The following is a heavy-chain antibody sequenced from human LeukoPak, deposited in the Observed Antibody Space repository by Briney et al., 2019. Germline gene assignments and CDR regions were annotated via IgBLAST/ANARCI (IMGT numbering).Heavy chain of an antibody. CDR2: ISKDGNDK. J-gene: IGHJ4*02. V-gene: IGHV3-30-3*01. CDR3: ARALEYGTKTGCYAPSFDF. Sequence: GGSLRLSCAASGFSFNNFAFHWVRQAPGKGLEWVAVISKDGNDKFYIDSVKGRFTISRDNSKNTIYLQMNSLRTADTAAYYCARALEYGTKTGCYAPSFDFWGQGTLVTVSS. D-gene: IGHD2-2*01. CDR1: GFSFNNFA.